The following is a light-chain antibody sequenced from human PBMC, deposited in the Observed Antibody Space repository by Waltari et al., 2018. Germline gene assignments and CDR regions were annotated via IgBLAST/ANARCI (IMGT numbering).Light chain of an antibody. CDR3: QQYGSSPCT. CDR1: QSVSSSY. J-gene: IGKJ2*02. V-gene: IGKV3-20*01. Sequence: EIVLTQSPGTLSLSPGERAHLSCSASQSVSSSYLAWYQQKPGQAPRLLIYGASSRATGIPDRFSGSGSGTDFTLTISRLEPEDFAVFYCQQYGSSPCTFGQGTKLEIK. CDR2: GAS.